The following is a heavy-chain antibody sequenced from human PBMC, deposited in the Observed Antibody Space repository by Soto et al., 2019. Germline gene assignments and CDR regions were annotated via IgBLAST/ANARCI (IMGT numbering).Heavy chain of an antibody. J-gene: IGHJ5*02. CDR2: IWYDGSNK. V-gene: IGHV3-33*01. CDR1: GFTFSSYG. CDR3: ARDNRIVGVVAATGWFDP. D-gene: IGHD2-15*01. Sequence: QVQLVESGGGVVQPGRSLRLSCAASGFTFSSYGMHWVRQAPGKGLEWVAVIWYDGSNKYYADSVKGRFTISRDNSKNTLYLQMNSLRAEDTAVYYCARDNRIVGVVAATGWFDPWGQGTLVTVSS.